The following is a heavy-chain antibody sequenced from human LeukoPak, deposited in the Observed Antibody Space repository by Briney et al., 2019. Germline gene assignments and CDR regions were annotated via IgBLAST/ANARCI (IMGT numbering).Heavy chain of an antibody. CDR2: IYTSGST. CDR1: GGSISSGSYF. V-gene: IGHV4-61*02. J-gene: IGHJ4*02. CDR3: AKDGPSVYFDY. Sequence: SETLSLTCSVSGGSISSGSYFWTWVRQPAGKGLEWIGRIYTSGSTNYNPSLKSRVTISLDTPKNQFSLKLDSVTAADTAVYYCAKDGPSVYFDYWGQGALVTVSS.